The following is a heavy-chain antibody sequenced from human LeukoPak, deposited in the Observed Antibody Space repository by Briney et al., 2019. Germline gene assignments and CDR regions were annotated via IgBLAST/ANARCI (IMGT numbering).Heavy chain of an antibody. CDR1: GFTFSSYG. CDR3: AKQVCGADCYYYYGMDV. D-gene: IGHD2-21*02. Sequence: GGSLRLSCAAPGFTFSSYGMHWVRQAPGKGLEWVAVIWYDGSNKYYADSVKGRFTISRDNSKNTLYLQMNSLRAEDTAVYYCAKQVCGADCYYYYGMDVWGQGTTVTVSS. V-gene: IGHV3-33*06. CDR2: IWYDGSNK. J-gene: IGHJ6*02.